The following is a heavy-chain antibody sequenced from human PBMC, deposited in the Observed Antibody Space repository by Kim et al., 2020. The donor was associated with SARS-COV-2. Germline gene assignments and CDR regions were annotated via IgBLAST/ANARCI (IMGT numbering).Heavy chain of an antibody. J-gene: IGHJ4*02. D-gene: IGHD3-16*01. CDR3: ARASNGYIWGTLQN. CDR1: GGTVSNYA. Sequence: SVKVSCKTSGGTVSNYAVSWVRQAPGQGLEWMGGIIPLFGTADYAQKFQGRVTITADKSTGTAHMELSSLRSEDTAVYYCARASNGYIWGTLQNRGQGT. V-gene: IGHV1-69*06. CDR2: IIPLFGTA.